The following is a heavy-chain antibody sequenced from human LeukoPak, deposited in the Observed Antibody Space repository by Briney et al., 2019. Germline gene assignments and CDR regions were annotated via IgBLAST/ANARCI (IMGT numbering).Heavy chain of an antibody. J-gene: IGHJ4*02. CDR2: ISSSGSTI. CDR1: GFTFSSYS. CDR3: ARLYRGLIAAEPLYY. V-gene: IGHV3-48*04. D-gene: IGHD6-13*01. Sequence: GGSLRLSCAASGFTFSSYSMNWIRQAPGKGLEWVSYISSSGSTIYYADSVKGRFTISRDNAKNSLYLQMNSLRAEDTAVYYCARLYRGLIAAEPLYYWGQGTLVTVSS.